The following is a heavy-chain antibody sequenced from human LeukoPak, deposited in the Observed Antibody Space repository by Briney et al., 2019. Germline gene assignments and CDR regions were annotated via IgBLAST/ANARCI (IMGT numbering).Heavy chain of an antibody. CDR1: GCSISSYY. CDR2: IYYSGST. V-gene: IGHV4-59*01. J-gene: IGHJ4*02. CDR3: ARTHGIAVTYYFDY. Sequence: SETLSLTCTVSGCSISSYYWSWIRQPPGKGLEWIGYIYYSGSTNYNPSLKSRVTISVDTSKHQFSLKLSSMTAADTAVYYCARTHGIAVTYYFDYWGQGTLVTVSS. D-gene: IGHD6-19*01.